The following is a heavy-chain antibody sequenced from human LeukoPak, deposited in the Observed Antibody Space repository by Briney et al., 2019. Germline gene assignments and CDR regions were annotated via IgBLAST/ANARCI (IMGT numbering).Heavy chain of an antibody. CDR2: IWYDGSNK. J-gene: IGHJ4*02. Sequence: GGSLGLSCAASGFTFSSYGMHWVRQAPGKGLEWVAVIWYDGSNKYYADSVKGRFTISRDNSKNTLYLQMNSLRAEDTAVYYCARDSEMATIDYWGQGTLVTVSS. D-gene: IGHD5-24*01. CDR3: ARDSEMATIDY. V-gene: IGHV3-33*01. CDR1: GFTFSSYG.